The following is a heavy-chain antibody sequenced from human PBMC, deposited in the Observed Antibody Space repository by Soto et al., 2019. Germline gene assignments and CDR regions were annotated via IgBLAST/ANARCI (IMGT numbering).Heavy chain of an antibody. CDR1: GGYVSNSSW. V-gene: IGHV4-61*01. Sequence: SETLSLTYDVSGGYVSNSSWWSWIRQPPGKGLEWIGYIYYSGSTNYNPSLKSRVTISVDTSKNQFSLKLSSVTAADTAVYYCARGRRWFDPWGQGTLVTVSS. CDR3: ARGRRWFDP. CDR2: IYYSGST. J-gene: IGHJ5*02.